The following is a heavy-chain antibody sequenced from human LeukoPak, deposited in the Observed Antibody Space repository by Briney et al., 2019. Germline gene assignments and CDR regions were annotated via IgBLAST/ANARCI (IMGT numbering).Heavy chain of an antibody. CDR2: IHYSGNT. Sequence: SETLSLTCTVSGGSISTYYWSWIRQPPGKGLEWIAYIHYSGNTNYNPSLKSRDTISLDTSKNQFSLRLNSVTAADTAVYYCARQGDGHNYMSYYYYGMDVWGQGTTVTVSS. CDR3: ARQGDGHNYMSYYYYGMDV. CDR1: GGSISTYY. J-gene: IGHJ6*02. V-gene: IGHV4-59*08. D-gene: IGHD5-24*01.